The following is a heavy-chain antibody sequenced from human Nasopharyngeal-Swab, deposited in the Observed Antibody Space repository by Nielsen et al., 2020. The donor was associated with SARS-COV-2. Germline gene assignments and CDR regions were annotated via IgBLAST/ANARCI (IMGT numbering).Heavy chain of an antibody. V-gene: IGHV3-11*01. D-gene: IGHD3-16*02. Sequence: GGSLRLFCAASGFTFSDYYMSWIHQAPGKGLEWVSYISSSGSTIYYADSVKGRFTISRDNAKNSLYLQMNSLRAEDTAVYYCARWTSYDYVWGSYRSSYYFDYWGQGTLVTVSS. CDR3: ARWTSYDYVWGSYRSSYYFDY. J-gene: IGHJ4*02. CDR2: ISSSGSTI. CDR1: GFTFSDYY.